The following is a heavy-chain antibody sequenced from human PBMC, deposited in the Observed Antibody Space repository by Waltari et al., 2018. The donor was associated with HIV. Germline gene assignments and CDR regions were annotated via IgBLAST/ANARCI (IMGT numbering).Heavy chain of an antibody. CDR1: GGSISSGSFC. V-gene: IGHV4-61*02. CDR2: IYTSGRT. Sequence: QVQLQESGPGLVKPSQTLSLTCTVSGGSISSGSFCWSWVRQPAGKGLEWIGRIYTSGRTNNYPSLRSRVTISGDTSKNQFSLKLSSVTAADTAVYYCARGQDHGDYREGFDYWGQGTLVTVSS. J-gene: IGHJ4*02. CDR3: ARGQDHGDYREGFDY. D-gene: IGHD4-17*01.